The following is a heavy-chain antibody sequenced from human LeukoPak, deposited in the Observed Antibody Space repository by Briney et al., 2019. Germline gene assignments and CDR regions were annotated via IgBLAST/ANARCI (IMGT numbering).Heavy chain of an antibody. V-gene: IGHV3-64*01. CDR2: ISSNGGTK. D-gene: IGHD3-22*01. CDR3: ARSSGYGYYFDY. CDR1: GFTFSSDA. J-gene: IGHJ4*02. Sequence: PGGSLRLSCAASGFTFSSDAMLWVRPGPGKGLEYVSAISSNGGTKHYGNSVKSRFTISKDNSKNTLYLQMGSLRAEDMAVYFCARSSGYGYYFDYWGQGTLVTVSS.